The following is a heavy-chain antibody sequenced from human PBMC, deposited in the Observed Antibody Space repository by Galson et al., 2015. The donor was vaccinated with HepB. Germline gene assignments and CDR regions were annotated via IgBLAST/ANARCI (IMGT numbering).Heavy chain of an antibody. CDR3: ARDEDSGYDY. Sequence: SLRLSCAASGFTFSNYWMSWVRQAPGKGLEWVANIKRDGSEEYYVGSVKGRFTISRDNAKNSLYLQMNSLRAEDTAVYYCARDEDSGYDYWGQGTLVTVSS. J-gene: IGHJ4*02. V-gene: IGHV3-7*03. CDR1: GFTFSNYW. D-gene: IGHD5-12*01. CDR2: IKRDGSEE.